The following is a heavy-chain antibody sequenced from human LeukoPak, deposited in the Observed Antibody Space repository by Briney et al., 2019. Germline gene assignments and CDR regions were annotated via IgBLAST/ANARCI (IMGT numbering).Heavy chain of an antibody. V-gene: IGHV3-23*01. CDR1: GFTFSSYA. D-gene: IGHD2-15*01. CDR3: ARGVVVVPAIGYNWFDP. CDR2: ISGTGDST. J-gene: IGHJ5*02. Sequence: RSGGSLRLSCAASGFTFSSYAMSWVRQAPGKGLEWVSVISGTGDSTYYADSVKGRFTISRDKAKNTVHLQMNNLRVEDTAVYYCARGVVVVPAIGYNWFDPWGQGTLVSVSS.